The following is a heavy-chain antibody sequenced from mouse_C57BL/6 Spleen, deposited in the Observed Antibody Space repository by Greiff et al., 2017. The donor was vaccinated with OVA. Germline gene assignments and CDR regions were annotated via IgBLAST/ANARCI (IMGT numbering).Heavy chain of an antibody. V-gene: IGHV1-69*01. Sequence: QVQLKQPGAELVMPGASVKLSCKASGYTFTSYWMHWVKQRPGQGLEWIGEIDPSDSYTNYNQKFKGKSTLTVDKSSSTAYMQLSSLTSEDSAVYYCARPTGTSDWYFDVWGTGTTVTVSS. CDR2: IDPSDSYT. CDR3: ARPTGTSDWYFDV. CDR1: GYTFTSYW. D-gene: IGHD4-1*02. J-gene: IGHJ1*03.